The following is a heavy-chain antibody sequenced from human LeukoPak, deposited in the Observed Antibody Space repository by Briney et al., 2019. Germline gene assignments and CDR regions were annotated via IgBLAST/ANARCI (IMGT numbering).Heavy chain of an antibody. CDR1: GGSISSYY. CDR3: ARDQSAWDSSSYQFDY. CDR2: IYYSGST. D-gene: IGHD3-22*01. V-gene: IGHV4-39*07. Sequence: SETLSLTCTVSGGSISSYYWGWIRQPPGKGLEWIGSIYYSGSTYYNPSLKSRVTISVDTSKNQFSLKLSSVTAADTAVYYCARDQSAWDSSSYQFDYWGQGTLVTVSS. J-gene: IGHJ4*02.